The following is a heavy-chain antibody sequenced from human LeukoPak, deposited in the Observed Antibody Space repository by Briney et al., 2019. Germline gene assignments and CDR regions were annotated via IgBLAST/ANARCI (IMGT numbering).Heavy chain of an antibody. D-gene: IGHD1-26*01. CDR3: ARTIVGATLAFYFDH. Sequence: SETLSLTCAVSGGSINNYYWSWIRQPPGKGLEWIGYIYYSGSTNYNPSLRSRVTVSVDTSKNQFSLKLSSVTAADTAVYYCARTIVGATLAFYFDHWGQGTLVTVSS. J-gene: IGHJ4*02. V-gene: IGHV4-59*01. CDR1: GGSINNYY. CDR2: IYYSGST.